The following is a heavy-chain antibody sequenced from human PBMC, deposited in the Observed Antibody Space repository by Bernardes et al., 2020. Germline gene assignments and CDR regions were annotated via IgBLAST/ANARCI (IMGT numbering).Heavy chain of an antibody. Sequence: GWSLRLSCAASGFTFSSYSMNWVRQAPGKGLEWVSYISSSSSTIYYADSVKGRFTISRDNAKNSLYLQMNSLRAEDTAVYYCARGTPTVIFYYYGMDVWGQGTTVTVSS. D-gene: IGHD4-4*01. CDR1: GFTFSSYS. CDR3: ARGTPTVIFYYYGMDV. V-gene: IGHV3-48*01. CDR2: ISSSSSTI. J-gene: IGHJ6*02.